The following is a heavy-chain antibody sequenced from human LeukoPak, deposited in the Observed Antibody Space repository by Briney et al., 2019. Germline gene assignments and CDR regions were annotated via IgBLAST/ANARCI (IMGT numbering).Heavy chain of an antibody. J-gene: IGHJ6*03. CDR3: GRDAAFIITFGGVIVTSYYYYSMDV. CDR1: GFTFSDYY. V-gene: IGHV3-11*01. CDR2: ISSSGSTI. D-gene: IGHD3-16*02. Sequence: GGSLRLSCAASGFTFSDYYMSWIRQAPGKGLEWVSYISSSGSTIYYADSVKGRFTISRDNAKNSLYLQMNSLRAEDTAVYYWGRDAAFIITFGGVIVTSYYYYSMDVWGKGTTVTVSS.